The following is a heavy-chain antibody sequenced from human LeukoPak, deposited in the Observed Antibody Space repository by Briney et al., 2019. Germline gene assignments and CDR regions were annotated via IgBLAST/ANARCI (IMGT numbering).Heavy chain of an antibody. J-gene: IGHJ4*02. V-gene: IGHV3-53*05. CDR2: IYSGGGT. D-gene: IGHD6-13*01. CDR3: AKRGHYSINWYHYFDY. CDR1: GFIVSNNY. Sequence: GGSLRLSCAASGFIVSNNYMNWVRQAPGKGLEWVSIIYSGGGTYYADSVKGRFTISRDNSKNTLFLQMNSLRPDDTAVYYCAKRGHYSINWYHYFDYWGQGTLVTVSS.